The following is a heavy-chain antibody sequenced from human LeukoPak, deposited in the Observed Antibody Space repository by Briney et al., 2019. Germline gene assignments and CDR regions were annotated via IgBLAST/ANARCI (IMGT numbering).Heavy chain of an antibody. CDR1: GGTLSSYA. CDR2: IIPVFGTS. Sequence: EASVKVSCKASGGTLSSYAISWVRQAPGQGLEWMGGIIPVFGTSNYAQKFQGRVTITADESTRTAYMELSSLRSDDTAVYYCARSLTIREGDAFDIWGQGTMVTVSS. V-gene: IGHV1-69*13. CDR3: ARSLTIREGDAFDI. D-gene: IGHD3-10*01. J-gene: IGHJ3*02.